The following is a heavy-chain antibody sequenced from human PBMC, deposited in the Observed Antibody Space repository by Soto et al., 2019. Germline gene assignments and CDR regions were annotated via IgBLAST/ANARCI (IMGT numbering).Heavy chain of an antibody. CDR2: INPNSGGT. J-gene: IGHJ6*02. CDR1: GYTFTGYY. D-gene: IGHD3-10*01. V-gene: IGHV1-2*04. Sequence: ASVKVSCKASGYTFTGYYMHWVRQAPGQGLEWMGWINPNSGGTNYAQKFQGWVTMTRDTSISTAYMELSRLRSDDTAVYYCARSSFGEFLVGMDVWGQGTTVTVSS. CDR3: ARSSFGEFLVGMDV.